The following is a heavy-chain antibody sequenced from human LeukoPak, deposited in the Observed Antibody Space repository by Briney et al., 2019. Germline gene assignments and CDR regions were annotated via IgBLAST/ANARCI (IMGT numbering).Heavy chain of an antibody. CDR3: ARDRSDNYGLDY. CDR2: ILYDGSKK. J-gene: IGHJ4*02. CDR1: GFTFSSYA. D-gene: IGHD3-10*01. Sequence: PGGSLRLSCAASGFTFSSYAMHWVRQAPGKGLEWVAVILYDGSKKYYADSVKGRFTISRDNSKNTLYLQMNSLRAEDTAVYYCARDRSDNYGLDYWGQGTLVTVSS. V-gene: IGHV3-30-3*01.